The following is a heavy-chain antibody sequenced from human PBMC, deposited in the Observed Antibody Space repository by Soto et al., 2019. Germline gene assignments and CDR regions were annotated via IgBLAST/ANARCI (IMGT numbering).Heavy chain of an antibody. CDR1: GYIFTGYH. J-gene: IGHJ6*02. Sequence: ASVKVSCRASGYIFTGYHIRWVRQAPGRGLEWMGWINPNSGDTEYAQNFQGRVTMTRDTSFNLVYMEMSGLMSDDTAVYYCARDARGTRGFDEMDIWGQGTTVTVSS. D-gene: IGHD3-9*01. V-gene: IGHV1-2*02. CDR2: INPNSGDT. CDR3: ARDARGTRGFDEMDI.